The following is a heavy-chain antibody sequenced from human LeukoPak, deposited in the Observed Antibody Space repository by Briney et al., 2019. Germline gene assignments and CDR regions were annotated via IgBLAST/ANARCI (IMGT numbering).Heavy chain of an antibody. Sequence: TSQTLSLTCAISGDSVSSNSAAWNWIRQSPSRGLEWLGRTYYRSKWYNHYGISVRSRITINFDTSKNQFSLQLNSVIPEDTAMYYCVREAGEGTDWTNRYFDYWGRGTLVTVSS. J-gene: IGHJ4*02. CDR2: TYYRSKWYN. CDR1: GDSVSSNSAA. V-gene: IGHV6-1*01. CDR3: VREAGEGTDWTNRYFDY. D-gene: IGHD3-16*01.